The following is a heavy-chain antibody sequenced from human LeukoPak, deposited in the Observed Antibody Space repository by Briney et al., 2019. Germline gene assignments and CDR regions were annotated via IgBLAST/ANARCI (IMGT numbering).Heavy chain of an antibody. D-gene: IGHD2-2*01. J-gene: IGHJ6*02. CDR3: ARGGRYCSSTSCWRPYYYGMDV. V-gene: IGHV4-34*01. CDR1: GGSFSGYY. CDR2: INHSGST. Sequence: PSETLSLTCAVYGGSFSGYYWSWIRQPPGKGLEWIGEINHSGSTNYNPPLKSRVTISVDTSKNQFSLKLSSVTAADTAVYYCARGGRYCSSTSCWRPYYYGMDVWGQGTTVTVSS.